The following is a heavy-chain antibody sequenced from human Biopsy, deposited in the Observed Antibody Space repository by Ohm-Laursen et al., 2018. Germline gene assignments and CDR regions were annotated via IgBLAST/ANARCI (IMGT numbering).Heavy chain of an antibody. D-gene: IGHD5-18*01. CDR3: AKAGRGYIDY. CDR1: GFTFSSSW. CDR2: FNSDGTDT. J-gene: IGHJ4*02. V-gene: IGHV3-74*01. Sequence: SLRLSCAASGFTFSSSWMHWVRRAPGKGLEWVSRFNSDGTDTTYADSVKGRFTISRDNAKNTLYLQMNSLRVEDTAVYYCAKAGRGYIDYWGQGTLVSVSS.